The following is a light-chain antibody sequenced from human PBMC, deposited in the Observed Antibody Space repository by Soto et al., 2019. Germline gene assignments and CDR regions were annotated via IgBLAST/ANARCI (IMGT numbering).Light chain of an antibody. Sequence: EIVMTQSPATLSVSPGERATLSCRASQSVSSNLAWYQQKPGQAPRLLIYGASTRATGIPARFSGSGSGTDFTLTISRLQSEAFAVYYFQQYNNWPPWTFGQGTKVELK. CDR2: GAS. J-gene: IGKJ1*01. CDR3: QQYNNWPPWT. CDR1: QSVSSN. V-gene: IGKV3-15*01.